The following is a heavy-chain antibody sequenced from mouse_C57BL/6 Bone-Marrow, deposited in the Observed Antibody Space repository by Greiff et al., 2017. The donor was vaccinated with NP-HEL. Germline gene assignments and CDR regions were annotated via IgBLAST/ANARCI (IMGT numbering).Heavy chain of an antibody. CDR3: ARDYSNSYYAMDY. CDR2: IDPSDSYT. CDR1: GYTFTSYW. Sequence: VQLQQPGAELVMPGASVKLSCKASGYTFTSYWMHWVKQRPGQGLEWIGEIDPSDSYTNYNQKFKGKSTLTVDKSSSTAYMQLSSLTSEDSAVYYCARDYSNSYYAMDYWGQKTSVTVSS. J-gene: IGHJ4*01. D-gene: IGHD2-5*01. V-gene: IGHV1-69*01.